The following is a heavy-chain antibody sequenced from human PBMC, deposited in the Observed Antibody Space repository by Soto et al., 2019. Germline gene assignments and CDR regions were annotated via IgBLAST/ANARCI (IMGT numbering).Heavy chain of an antibody. Sequence: PWEPLFLPCTVSGGSIIGGGYYWRWIRKQPGKGLEWIGYLYHSGSTYYNPSLKSRVTISVDTSKNQFSLKLSSVTTADKPVYYCSGDKEGAAGGIGFSVPSGQGA. V-gene: IGHV4-31*03. CDR2: LYHSGST. J-gene: IGHJ5*01. CDR1: GGSIIGGGYY. D-gene: IGHD6-13*01. CDR3: SGDKEGAAGGIGFSVP.